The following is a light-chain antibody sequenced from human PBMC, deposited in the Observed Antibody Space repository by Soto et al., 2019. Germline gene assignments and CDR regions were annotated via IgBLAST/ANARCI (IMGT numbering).Light chain of an antibody. CDR2: EVS. CDR1: SSDVGRHDH. J-gene: IGLJ3*02. V-gene: IGLV2-8*01. CDR3: SSYVVSYSWV. Sequence: QSALTQPPSASGSPGQSVTISCTGTSSDVGRHDHVSWFQQHPGKAPKLIIYEVSKRPSGVPDRFSGSKSGNTASLTVSGLQTEDEADYYCSSYVVSYSWVFGGGTKLTVL.